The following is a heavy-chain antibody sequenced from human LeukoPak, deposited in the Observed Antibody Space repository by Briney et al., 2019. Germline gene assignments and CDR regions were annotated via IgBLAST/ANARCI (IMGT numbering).Heavy chain of an antibody. Sequence: GGSLRLSCAASGFTFSNYVMSWVRQAPGKGLEWVSSMSGSGGSTYYADSVKGRFTISRDNSKNTVYLQMNSLRAEDTAVYYCAKEEGSYYYVDYWGQGTLVTVSS. J-gene: IGHJ4*02. CDR1: GFTFSNYV. CDR2: MSGSGGST. D-gene: IGHD3-10*01. V-gene: IGHV3-23*01. CDR3: AKEEGSYYYVDY.